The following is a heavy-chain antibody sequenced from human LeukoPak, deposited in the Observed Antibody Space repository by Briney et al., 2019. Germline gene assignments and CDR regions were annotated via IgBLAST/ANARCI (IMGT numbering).Heavy chain of an antibody. CDR3: ARSNDYSTEWFDP. Sequence: TLSLTCTVSGGSISSYYWSWIRQPPGKALEWLARIDWDDDKYYSTSLKTRLTISKDTSKNQVVLTMTNMDPVDTATYYCARSNDYSTEWFDPWGQGTLVTVSS. V-gene: IGHV2-70*11. D-gene: IGHD4-11*01. CDR2: IDWDDDK. CDR1: GGSISSYY. J-gene: IGHJ5*02.